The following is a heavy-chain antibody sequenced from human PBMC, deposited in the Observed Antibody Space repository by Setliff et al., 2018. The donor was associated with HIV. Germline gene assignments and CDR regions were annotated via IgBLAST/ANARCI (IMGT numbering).Heavy chain of an antibody. CDR2: IYYSGST. Sequence: SETLSLTCTVSGGSISSYYWSWIRQPPGKGLEWIGYIYYSGSTNYNPSLKSRLTISVDTSKNQFSLKLSSVTAADTAVYYCARVVTHPYSGVVDACDIWGQGTMVTVSS. V-gene: IGHV4-59*08. CDR1: GGSISSYY. CDR3: ARVVTHPYSGVVDACDI. J-gene: IGHJ3*02. D-gene: IGHD3-3*01.